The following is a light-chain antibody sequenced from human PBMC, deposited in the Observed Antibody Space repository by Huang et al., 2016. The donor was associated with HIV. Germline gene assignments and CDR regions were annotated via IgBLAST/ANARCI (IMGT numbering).Light chain of an antibody. Sequence: IVMTQSPLSLPVTPGETASISCNSTLSLLHRSGYNYLDWYLQRPGQPPQLLMYFASHRASGVPDRFSGTGSGTNFTLKVARVEADDVGTYYCMQGLRAPYTFGQGVKLEIK. CDR2: FAS. V-gene: IGKV2-28*01. CDR3: MQGLRAPYT. J-gene: IGKJ2*01. CDR1: LSLLHRSGYNY.